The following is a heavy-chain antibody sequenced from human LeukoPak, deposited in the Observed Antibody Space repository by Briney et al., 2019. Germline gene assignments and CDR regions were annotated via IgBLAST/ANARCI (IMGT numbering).Heavy chain of an antibody. Sequence: GESLKISCKGSGYSFTSYWIGWVRQLPGKGLEWMGIIYPGDSDTRYSPSSQGQVTISADKSISTAYLQWSSLKASDTAMYYCARENPYCSSTSCYTKSGFDYWGQGTLVTVSS. D-gene: IGHD2-2*02. CDR3: ARENPYCSSTSCYTKSGFDY. CDR1: GYSFTSYW. V-gene: IGHV5-51*01. CDR2: IYPGDSDT. J-gene: IGHJ4*02.